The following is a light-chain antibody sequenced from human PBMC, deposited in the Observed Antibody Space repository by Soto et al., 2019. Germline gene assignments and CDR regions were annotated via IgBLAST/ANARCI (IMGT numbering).Light chain of an antibody. CDR3: QQYGGSPKT. V-gene: IGKV3-20*01. CDR2: GAS. CDR1: QSVSSSY. J-gene: IGKJ1*01. Sequence: EIVLTQSPGTLSLSPGERATLSCRASQSVSSSYLAWYQQKPGQAPRLLIYGASSRATGIPDRFSASGSGTDFTLTINRLETEDFAVYYCQQYGGSPKTFGQGTKVEIK.